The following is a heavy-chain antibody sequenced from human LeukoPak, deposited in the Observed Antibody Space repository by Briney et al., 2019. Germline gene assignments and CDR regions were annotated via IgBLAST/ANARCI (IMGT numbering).Heavy chain of an antibody. J-gene: IGHJ5*02. CDR1: GGSISSGSYY. CDR2: IYTSGST. V-gene: IGHV4-61*02. CDR3: ARQVVIALNWFDP. D-gene: IGHD2-21*01. Sequence: TSETLSLTCTVSGGSISSGSYYWSWIRQPAGKGLEWIGRIYTSGSTNYNPSLKSRVTISVDTSKNQFSLKLSSVTAADTAVYYCARQVVIALNWFDPWGQGTLVTVSS.